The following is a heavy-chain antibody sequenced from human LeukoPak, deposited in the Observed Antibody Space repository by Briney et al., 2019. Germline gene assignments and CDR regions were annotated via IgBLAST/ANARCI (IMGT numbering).Heavy chain of an antibody. D-gene: IGHD1-26*01. J-gene: IGHJ4*02. CDR2: IKPGGGDK. CDR3: ARERGWELPSSFDS. Sequence: GGSLRLCCAASGFTFNNYWMSWVRQAPGKGLEWVANIKPGGGDKYYVDSVKGRFTISRDNDKNSMCLQMNSLRAEDTAVYYCARERGWELPSSFDSWGQGTLVTVSS. V-gene: IGHV3-7*01. CDR1: GFTFNNYW.